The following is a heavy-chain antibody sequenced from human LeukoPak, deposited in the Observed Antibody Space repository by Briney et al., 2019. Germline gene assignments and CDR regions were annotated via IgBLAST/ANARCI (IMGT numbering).Heavy chain of an antibody. J-gene: IGHJ5*02. D-gene: IGHD3-10*01. Sequence: GGSLRLSCAASGFTFSSHAMHWVRQAPGKGLEWVAAISYDGSNKYYADSVKGRFTISRDNSKNTLYLQMNSLRAEDTAVYYCAGSRARLLWFGALPEGGWFDPWGQGTLVTVSS. V-gene: IGHV3-30*04. CDR2: ISYDGSNK. CDR3: AGSRARLLWFGALPEGGWFDP. CDR1: GFTFSSHA.